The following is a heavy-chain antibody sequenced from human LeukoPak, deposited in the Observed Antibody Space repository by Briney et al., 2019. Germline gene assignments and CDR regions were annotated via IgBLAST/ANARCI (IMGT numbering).Heavy chain of an antibody. V-gene: IGHV1-3*01. D-gene: IGHD3-9*01. CDR2: INAGNGNT. CDR3: ARAFYRYDILTGYYDYYYFDY. CDR1: GYIFTSYA. Sequence: GASVKVSWKASGYIFTSYAMHWVRQAPGQRLEWMGWINAGNGNTKYSQKFQGRVTITRDTSASTAYMELSSLRSEDTAVYYCARAFYRYDILTGYYDYYYFDYWGQGTLVTVSS. J-gene: IGHJ4*02.